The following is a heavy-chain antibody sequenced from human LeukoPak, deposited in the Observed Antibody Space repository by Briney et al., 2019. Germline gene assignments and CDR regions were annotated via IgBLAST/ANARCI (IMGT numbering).Heavy chain of an antibody. CDR1: GDSISNYY. D-gene: IGHD1-26*01. Sequence: PSETLSLTCTVSGDSISNYYWSWIRQPPGKGLEWIGYIYNRGNTNYNPSLKSRVTISVDTTKNQFSLKLSSVTAADTAVYYCARASSGSYYVFDYWGQGTLVTVSP. V-gene: IGHV4-59*01. CDR3: ARASSGSYYVFDY. CDR2: IYNRGNT. J-gene: IGHJ4*02.